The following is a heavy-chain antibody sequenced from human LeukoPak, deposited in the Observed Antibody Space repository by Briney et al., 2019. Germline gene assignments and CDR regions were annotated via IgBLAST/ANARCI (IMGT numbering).Heavy chain of an antibody. CDR1: GFTFSSYA. J-gene: IGHJ4*02. CDR3: AKFKGHYYYDSSGYCDN. V-gene: IGHV3-23*01. CDR2: ISGSGGST. D-gene: IGHD3-22*01. Sequence: GSLRLSCAASGFTFSSYAMSWVRQAPGKGLEWVSAISGSGGSTYYADSVKGRFTISRDNSKNTLYLQMNSLRAEDTAVFYCAKFKGHYYYDSSGYCDNWGQGALVTVSS.